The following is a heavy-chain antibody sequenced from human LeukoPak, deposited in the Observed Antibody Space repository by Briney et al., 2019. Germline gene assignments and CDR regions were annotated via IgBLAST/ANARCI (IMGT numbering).Heavy chain of an antibody. CDR2: ISGSGYST. D-gene: IGHD4-17*01. CDR1: GFTFSHYG. J-gene: IGHJ6*03. V-gene: IGHV3-23*01. CDR3: AKYYGDDPDYYYYMDV. Sequence: PGGSLRLSCAASGFTFSHYGMSWVRQAPGKGLEWVSAISGSGYSTYYADSVKGRFTISRDNSKNTPYLQMNSLRAEDTAVYYCAKYYGDDPDYYYYMDVWGKGTTVTISS.